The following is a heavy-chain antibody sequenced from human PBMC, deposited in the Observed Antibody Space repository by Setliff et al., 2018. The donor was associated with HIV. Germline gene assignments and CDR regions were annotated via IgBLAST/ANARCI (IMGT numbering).Heavy chain of an antibody. Sequence: ASVKVSCKASGYIFTSYGISWVRRAPGQGLEWMGWISAYNGNTNYAQKFQGRVSMTRDTSISTAYMEVSRLRSDDTAVYYCARGRDLLVLCDWGQGTLVTVSS. CDR3: ARGRDLLVLCD. D-gene: IGHD2-8*02. V-gene: IGHV1-18*01. CDR2: ISAYNGNT. CDR1: GYIFTSYG. J-gene: IGHJ4*02.